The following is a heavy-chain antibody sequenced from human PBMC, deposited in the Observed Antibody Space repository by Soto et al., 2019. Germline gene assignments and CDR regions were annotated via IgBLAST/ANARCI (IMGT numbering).Heavy chain of an antibody. V-gene: IGHV4-39*01. J-gene: IGHJ6*02. D-gene: IGHD5-18*01. CDR1: GGSMSSSSSYY. CDR2: ISYSGTT. CDR3: ARHGGGYSYCSYYYYALDV. Sequence: QLQLQESGPGLVKPWETLSLTCTVSGGSMSSSSSYYWGWIRQPPGKGLEWIGTISYSGTTYYNPTLKSRVPLSVDAPKNDCSLNLGPLTAADTAVYYGARHGGGYSYCSYYYYALDVWGQGTTVTVSS.